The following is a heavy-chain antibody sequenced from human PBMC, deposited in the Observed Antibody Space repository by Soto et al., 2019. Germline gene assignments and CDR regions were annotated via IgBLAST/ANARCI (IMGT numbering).Heavy chain of an antibody. CDR3: ARVSGIYYYGMDV. Sequence: SETLSLTCAVYGGSFSGYYWSWIRQPPGKGLEWIGEINHSGSTNYNPSLRSRVTISVDTSKNQFSLKLSSVTAADTAVYYCARVSGIYYYGMDVWGQGTTVT. J-gene: IGHJ6*02. CDR1: GGSFSGYY. D-gene: IGHD3-10*01. CDR2: INHSGST. V-gene: IGHV4-34*01.